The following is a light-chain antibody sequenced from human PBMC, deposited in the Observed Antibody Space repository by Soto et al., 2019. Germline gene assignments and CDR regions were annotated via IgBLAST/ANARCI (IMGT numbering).Light chain of an antibody. V-gene: IGLV2-14*01. CDR1: SRYVGGYNY. CDR3: SSYTSSSTFYV. CDR2: EVS. Sequence: QSVLTQPASVSGSPGQSITISCTGSSRYVGGYNYVSWYQQHPGKAPKLMIYEVSNRPSGVSNRFSGSKSGNTASLTISGLQAEDEADYYCSSYTSSSTFYVFGTGTKVTVL. J-gene: IGLJ1*01.